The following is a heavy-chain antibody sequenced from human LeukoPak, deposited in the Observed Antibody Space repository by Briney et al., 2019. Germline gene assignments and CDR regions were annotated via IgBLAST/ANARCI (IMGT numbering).Heavy chain of an antibody. CDR1: GFTFSSYS. Sequence: GGSLRLSCAASGFTFSSYSMNWFRQAPGKGLEWVSSISSSSSYIYYADSVKGRFTISRDNAKNSLYLQMNSLRAEDTAVYYCARDRHSSSYPDYWGQATLVTVSS. J-gene: IGHJ4*02. CDR2: ISSSSSYI. V-gene: IGHV3-21*01. CDR3: ARDRHSSSYPDY. D-gene: IGHD6-13*01.